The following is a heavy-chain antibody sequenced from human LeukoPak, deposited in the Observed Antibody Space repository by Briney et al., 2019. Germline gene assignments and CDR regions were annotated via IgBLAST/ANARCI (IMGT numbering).Heavy chain of an antibody. CDR1: EFSVGSNY. Sequence: GGSLRLSCAASEFSVGSNYMTWVRQAPGKGLEWVSLIYSGGSTYYADSVKGRFTISRDNAKNFLFLDMNSLRVEDTAFYHCARKGVGGELGGFDYWGQGTLVTVSS. CDR3: ARKGVGGELGGFDY. V-gene: IGHV3-66*01. CDR2: IYSGGST. J-gene: IGHJ4*02. D-gene: IGHD3-16*01.